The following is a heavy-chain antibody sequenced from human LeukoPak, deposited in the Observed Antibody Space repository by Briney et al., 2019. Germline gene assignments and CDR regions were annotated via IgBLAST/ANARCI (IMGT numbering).Heavy chain of an antibody. V-gene: IGHV3-33*08. CDR2: IWYDGSNK. CDR1: GFTFSTYA. J-gene: IGHJ5*02. CDR3: ARDAGYSGYDQKDNWFDP. D-gene: IGHD5-12*01. Sequence: GGSLRLSCAASGFTFSTYAMYWVRQAPGKGLEWVAVIWYDGSNKYYADSVKGRFTISRDNSKNTLYLQMNSLRAEDTAVYYCARDAGYSGYDQKDNWFDPWGQGTLVTVSS.